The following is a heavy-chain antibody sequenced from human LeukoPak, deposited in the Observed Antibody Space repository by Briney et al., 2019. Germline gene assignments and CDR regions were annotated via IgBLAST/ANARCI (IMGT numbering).Heavy chain of an antibody. Sequence: PGGSLRLSCAASGFTFSRYSMNWVRQAPGKGLEWVSSISASANYIYYADSVKGRFTISRDNAKNSVYLQLNSPRAEDTAVYFCARDPLVTSGNFDYWGQGTLVTVSS. V-gene: IGHV3-21*01. D-gene: IGHD3-10*01. CDR2: ISASANYI. J-gene: IGHJ4*02. CDR3: ARDPLVTSGNFDY. CDR1: GFTFSRYS.